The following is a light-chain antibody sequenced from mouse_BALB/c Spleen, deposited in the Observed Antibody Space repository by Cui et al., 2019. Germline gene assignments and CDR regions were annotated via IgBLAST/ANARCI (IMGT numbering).Light chain of an antibody. Sequence: ENVLTNSTAIMAASLGQKVTMTCSASSSVSSSYLHWYQQKSGASPKPLIHRTSNLASGVPARFSGSGSGTSYSLTISSVEAEDDATYYCQQWSGYPFTFGAGTKLELK. V-gene: IGKV4-58*01. CDR2: RTS. CDR1: SSVSSSY. CDR3: QQWSGYPFT. J-gene: IGKJ5*01.